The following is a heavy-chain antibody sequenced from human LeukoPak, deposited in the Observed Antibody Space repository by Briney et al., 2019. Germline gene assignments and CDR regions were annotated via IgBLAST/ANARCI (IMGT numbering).Heavy chain of an antibody. CDR1: GFNFSTYA. V-gene: IGHV3-30*10. Sequence: GGSLRLSCAASGFNFSTYAIHWVRQAPGKGLEWVAVISHDGRNKYYTVSVKGRFTISRDNSKNTLYLQMDSLRAEDTAVYYCATDDEDYGSASFYFDSWGQGTLITVPS. CDR3: ATDDEDYGSASFYFDS. J-gene: IGHJ4*02. D-gene: IGHD3-10*01. CDR2: ISHDGRNK.